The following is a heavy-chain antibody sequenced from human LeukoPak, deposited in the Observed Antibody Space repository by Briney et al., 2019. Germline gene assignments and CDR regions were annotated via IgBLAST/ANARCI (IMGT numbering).Heavy chain of an antibody. CDR2: ISSSSSYI. CDR3: ARDGSIAAAGTPFDY. CDR1: GFTFSGYS. V-gene: IGHV3-21*01. Sequence: GGSLRLSCAASGFTFSGYSMNWVRQAPGKGLEWVSSISSSSSYIYYADSVKGRFTISRDNAKNSLYLQMNSLRAEDTAVYYCARDGSIAAAGTPFDYWGQGTLVTVSS. D-gene: IGHD6-13*01. J-gene: IGHJ4*02.